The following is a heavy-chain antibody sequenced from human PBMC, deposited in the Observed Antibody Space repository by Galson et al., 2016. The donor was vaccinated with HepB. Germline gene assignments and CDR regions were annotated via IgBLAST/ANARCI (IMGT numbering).Heavy chain of an antibody. Sequence: CAISGDSVSSSNVAWNWIRQSPSRGLEWLGRTNYWSKWRNDYAVSVKGRIIINPDISKNQVSLQLNSVTPEDTAVYYCVRDGAGPTPYDSWGQGTLVTVSS. D-gene: IGHD1-26*01. CDR1: GDSVSSSNVA. J-gene: IGHJ4*02. CDR3: VRDGAGPTPYDS. V-gene: IGHV6-1*01. CDR2: TNYWSKWRN.